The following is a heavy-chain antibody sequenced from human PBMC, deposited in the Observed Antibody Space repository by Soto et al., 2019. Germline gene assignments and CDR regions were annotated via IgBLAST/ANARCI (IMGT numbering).Heavy chain of an antibody. Sequence: QVQLVQSGAEVKNPGASVKVSCQASNYLFGAFGISWVRQAPGQGLEWMGWITPYNGNTHYAEKFQDRVTMTADEASTAAYMEVRRLTSDDAAVYFCARISARRNDFDVWGQGTDVTVSS. CDR2: ITPYNGNT. CDR1: NYLFGAFG. J-gene: IGHJ3*01. V-gene: IGHV1-18*01. CDR3: ARISARRNDFDV.